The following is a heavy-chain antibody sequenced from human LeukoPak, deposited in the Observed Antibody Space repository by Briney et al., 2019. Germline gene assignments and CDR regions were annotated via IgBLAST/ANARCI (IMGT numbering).Heavy chain of an antibody. CDR2: INHSGST. Sequence: SETLSLTCAVYGGSFSGYYWSWIRQPPGKGLEWIGEINHSGSTNYNPSLKSRVTISVDTSKNQFSLKLSSVTAADTAVYYCASVSAGDYWGQGTLVTVSS. V-gene: IGHV4-34*01. D-gene: IGHD5/OR15-5a*01. J-gene: IGHJ4*02. CDR3: ASVSAGDY. CDR1: GGSFSGYY.